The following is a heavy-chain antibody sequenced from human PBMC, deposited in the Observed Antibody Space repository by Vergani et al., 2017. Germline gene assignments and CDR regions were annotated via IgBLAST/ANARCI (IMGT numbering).Heavy chain of an antibody. V-gene: IGHV3-23*04. J-gene: IGHJ6*02. Sequence: EVQLVESGGGLVKPGGSLRLSCAASGFLFSDHYMDWVRQAPGKGLEWVSAISGSGGSTYYADSVKGRFTISRDNSKNTLYLQMNSLRAEDTAVYYCAKDPWFGELLCLPPRYGMDVWGQGTTVTVSS. CDR3: AKDPWFGELLCLPPRYGMDV. CDR1: GFLFSDHY. CDR2: ISGSGGST. D-gene: IGHD3-10*01.